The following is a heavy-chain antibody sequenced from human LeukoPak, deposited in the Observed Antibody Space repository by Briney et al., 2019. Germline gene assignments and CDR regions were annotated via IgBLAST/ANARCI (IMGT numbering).Heavy chain of an antibody. CDR3: ASSPPPTYYYGSGSYYLH. Sequence: SETLSLTCAVSGDSITSKNWWSWVPQPPGKELEWIGEIYHSGSTNYNPSLKSRVTISVDTSKNQFSLKLSSVTAADTAVYYCASSPPPTYYYGSGSYYLHWGQGTLVTVSS. V-gene: IGHV4-4*02. CDR1: GDSITSKNW. CDR2: IYHSGST. J-gene: IGHJ1*01. D-gene: IGHD3-10*01.